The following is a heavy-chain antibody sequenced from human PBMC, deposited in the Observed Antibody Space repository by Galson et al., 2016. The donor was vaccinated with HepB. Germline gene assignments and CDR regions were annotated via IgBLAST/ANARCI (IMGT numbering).Heavy chain of an antibody. Sequence: ATLSLTCTVSGGSISSHYWNWLRQPPGKGLEWIGYIYYSGSTNYNPSLKSRVTISVDTSKNQFSLKLSSVTAADTAVYYCARARYSSGLYNWFDPWGQGTLVTVSS. V-gene: IGHV4-59*11. CDR2: IYYSGST. D-gene: IGHD6-19*01. CDR3: ARARYSSGLYNWFDP. CDR1: GGSISSHY. J-gene: IGHJ5*02.